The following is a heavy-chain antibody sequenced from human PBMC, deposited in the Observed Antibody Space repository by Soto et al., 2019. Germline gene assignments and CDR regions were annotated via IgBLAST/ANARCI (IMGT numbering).Heavy chain of an antibody. CDR3: ARMTTVTTDLDY. V-gene: IGHV4-59*01. D-gene: IGHD4-17*01. Sequence: PSETLSLTCTVSGGSISSYYWSWIRQPPGKGLEWIGYIYYSGSTNYNPSLKSRVTISVDTSKNQFSLKLSSVTAADTAVYYCARMTTVTTDLDYWGQGTLVTVS. J-gene: IGHJ4*02. CDR2: IYYSGST. CDR1: GGSISSYY.